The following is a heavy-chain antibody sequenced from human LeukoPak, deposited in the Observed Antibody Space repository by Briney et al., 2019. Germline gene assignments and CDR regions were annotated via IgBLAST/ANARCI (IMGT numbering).Heavy chain of an antibody. CDR3: ARNMCGGDCYTHYFDY. CDR2: IYYSGSA. D-gene: IGHD2-21*01. J-gene: IGHJ4*02. CDR1: GGSISSYY. Sequence: PSETLSLTCTVSGGSISSYYWSWIRQPPGKGLEWIGFIYYSGSATYNPSLKSRVTISVDTSKNQFSLKLSSVTAADTAVYYCARNMCGGDCYTHYFDYWGQGTLVTVSS. V-gene: IGHV4-59*01.